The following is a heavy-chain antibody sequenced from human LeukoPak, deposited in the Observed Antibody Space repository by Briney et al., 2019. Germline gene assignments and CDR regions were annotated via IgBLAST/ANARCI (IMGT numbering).Heavy chain of an antibody. CDR1: GGSISGYY. V-gene: IGHV4-59*08. J-gene: IGHJ4*02. CDR3: ARHGSGWSFDY. D-gene: IGHD6-19*01. CDR2: ISYSGST. Sequence: PSETLSLTCTVSGGSISGYYWRWIWQPPGKGLEWIGYISYSGSTNYNPSLKSRVSISVDTSKNQFSLNLNSVTAADTAVFYCARHGSGWSFDYWGQGTLVTVSS.